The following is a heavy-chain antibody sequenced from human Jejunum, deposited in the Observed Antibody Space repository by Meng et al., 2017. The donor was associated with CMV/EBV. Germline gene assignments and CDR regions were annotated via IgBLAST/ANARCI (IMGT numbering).Heavy chain of an antibody. CDR2: ITFNGGRI. CDR3: VKDRRGGFFDGMDV. J-gene: IGHJ6*02. V-gene: IGHV3-9*01. CDR1: GFTFHDHA. Sequence: SGFTFHDHAMHWVRQVSGRGLEWVASITFNGGRIGYADSVKGRFAISRDNANNFLYLQMNSLRTEDTALYYCVKDRRGGFFDGMDVWGQGITVTVSS. D-gene: IGHD6-25*01.